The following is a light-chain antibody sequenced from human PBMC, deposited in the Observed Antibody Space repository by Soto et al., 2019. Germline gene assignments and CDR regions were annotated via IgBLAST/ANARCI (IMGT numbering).Light chain of an antibody. J-gene: IGLJ3*02. V-gene: IGLV1-47*02. CDR1: STNIGRNP. Sequence: QSVLTQPPSASGTPGQRVTISCSGTSTNIGRNPVYWYQQLPGTAPKLLIYGNDQRPSGVPDRFSGSKSGASASLAISGLRSEDEADYYCQSYDSSLSGAGVFGGGTKLTVL. CDR3: QSYDSSLSGAGV. CDR2: GND.